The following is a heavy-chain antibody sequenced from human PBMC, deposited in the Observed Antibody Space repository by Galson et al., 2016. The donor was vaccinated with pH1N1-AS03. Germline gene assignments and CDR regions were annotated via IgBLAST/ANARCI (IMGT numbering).Heavy chain of an antibody. J-gene: IGHJ3*02. V-gene: IGHV3-9*01. D-gene: IGHD3-10*01. CDR1: GFTFGDYA. Sequence: SLRLSCAASGFTFGDYAMRWVRQVPGKGLDWVSHINWNSGHIDYADSVKGRFTLSRDNARSFLYLQMKSLRTEDTGLYFCAKGQHGYGGSGSIDMWGQGTMVIVSS. CDR2: INWNSGHI. CDR3: AKGQHGYGGSGSIDM.